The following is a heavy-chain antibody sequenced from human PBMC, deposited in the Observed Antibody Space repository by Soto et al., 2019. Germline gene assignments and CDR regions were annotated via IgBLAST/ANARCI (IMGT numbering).Heavy chain of an antibody. V-gene: IGHV3-23*01. CDR2: IRGSGDTT. D-gene: IGHD3-16*02. CDR3: AKHTFGGVIALYYFDY. CDR1: GFIFSSYD. Sequence: VQVLQSGGGLVQPGGSLTLSCTASGFIFSSYDMSWVRQAPGKGLEWVSGIRGSGDTTYYADSVKGRFTISRDNSKNTLFLQLSSLRAEDTAVYYCAKHTFGGVIALYYFDYWGQGTLVTVSS. J-gene: IGHJ4*02.